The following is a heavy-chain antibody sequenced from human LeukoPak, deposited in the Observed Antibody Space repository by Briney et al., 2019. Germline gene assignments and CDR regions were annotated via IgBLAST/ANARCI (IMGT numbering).Heavy chain of an antibody. CDR1: GYTFTSYA. D-gene: IGHD2-2*01. CDR3: ARGCGLAYCSSTDWFDP. Sequence: ASVKVSCKASGYTFTSYAMNWVRQAPGQGLEWMGWINTNTGNPTYAQGFTGRFVFSLDTSVSTAYLQISSLKAEDTAVYYCARGCGLAYCSSTDWFDPWGQGTLVTVSS. V-gene: IGHV7-4-1*02. J-gene: IGHJ5*02. CDR2: INTNTGNP.